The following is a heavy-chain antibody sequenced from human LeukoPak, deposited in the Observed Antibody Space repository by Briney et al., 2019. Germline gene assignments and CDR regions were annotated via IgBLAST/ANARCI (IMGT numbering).Heavy chain of an antibody. D-gene: IGHD5-12*01. CDR3: ARDPRKGYSGYDQDY. J-gene: IGHJ4*02. CDR1: GFTFSDFW. CDR2: ISSSGSTI. V-gene: IGHV3-11*01. Sequence: PGGSLRLSCAASGFTFSDFWMHWVRQAPGKGLVWVSYISSSGSTIYYADSVKGRFTISRDNAKNSLYLQMNSLRAEDTAVYYCARDPRKGYSGYDQDYWGQGTLVTVSS.